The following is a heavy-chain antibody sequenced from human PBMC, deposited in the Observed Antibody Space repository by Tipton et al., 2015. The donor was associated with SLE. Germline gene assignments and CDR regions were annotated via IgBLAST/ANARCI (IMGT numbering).Heavy chain of an antibody. Sequence: TLSLTCTVSGGSINTYYLSWIRQPPGKGLEWIGYIYYSGSTNYNPSLKSRVTISVDTSKNQFSLKLSSVTAADTAVYYCARMRGGTPGYFDYWGQGILVTASS. J-gene: IGHJ4*02. D-gene: IGHD1-26*01. CDR1: GGSINTYY. CDR3: ARMRGGTPGYFDY. V-gene: IGHV4-59*01. CDR2: IYYSGST.